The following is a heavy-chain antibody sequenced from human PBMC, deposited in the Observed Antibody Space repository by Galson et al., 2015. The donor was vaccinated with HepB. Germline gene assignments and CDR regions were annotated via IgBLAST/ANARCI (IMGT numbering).Heavy chain of an antibody. D-gene: IGHD3-22*01. V-gene: IGHV4-59*11. CDR3: ARGGYYDRGADYLVWYFDL. CDR1: GGSTSSQY. Sequence: ETLSLTCTVSGGSTSSQYWSWIRQPPGKGLEWIGYIHYSGNTNYNPSLKSRLTISLDTSKNQFFLRLNSVTAADTAVYFCARGGYYDRGADYLVWYFDLWGRGTLVTVSS. J-gene: IGHJ2*01. CDR2: IHYSGNT.